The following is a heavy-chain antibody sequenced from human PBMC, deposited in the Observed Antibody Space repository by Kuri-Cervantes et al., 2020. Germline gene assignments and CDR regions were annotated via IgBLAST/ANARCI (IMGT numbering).Heavy chain of an antibody. J-gene: IGHJ6*03. CDR3: ARDSIGRGTSGHYYYDYMDV. CDR2: INPIFGTT. CDR1: GYTFSSYD. V-gene: IGHV1-69*05. D-gene: IGHD1-14*01. Sequence: SVKVSCKASGYTFSSYDISWVRQAPGQGLEWMGGINPIFGTTNYAQKFQGRVTITTDKSTSTAYVELSSLRSEDTAVYYCARDSIGRGTSGHYYYDYMDVWGNGTTVTVSS.